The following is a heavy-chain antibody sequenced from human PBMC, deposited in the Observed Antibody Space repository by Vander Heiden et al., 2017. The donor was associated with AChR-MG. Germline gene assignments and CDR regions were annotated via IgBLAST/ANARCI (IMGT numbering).Heavy chain of an antibody. Sequence: QVQLQESGPGLVKPSQTLSLTCTVSGGSISSGDYYWSWIRQPPGKGLEWIGYIYYSGSTYYNPSLKSRVTISVDTSKNQFSLKLSSVTAADTAVYYCARDGSNDYGDTGNDAFDIWGQGTMVTVSS. V-gene: IGHV4-30-4*01. J-gene: IGHJ3*02. D-gene: IGHD4-17*01. CDR2: IYYSGST. CDR3: ARDGSNDYGDTGNDAFDI. CDR1: GGSISSGDYY.